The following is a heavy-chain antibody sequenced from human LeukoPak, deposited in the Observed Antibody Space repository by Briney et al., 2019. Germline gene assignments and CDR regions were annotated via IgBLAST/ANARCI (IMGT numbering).Heavy chain of an antibody. CDR2: IYYSGST. Sequence: PSETLSLTCTVSGGSISSYYWSWIRQPPGKGLEWIGYIYYSGSTNYNPSLKSRVTISVDTSKNQFSLKLSSVTAADTAVYYCASLNGRLRGTTSEYFQHWGQGTLVTVSS. CDR3: ASLNGRLRGTTSEYFQH. J-gene: IGHJ1*01. CDR1: GGSISSYY. D-gene: IGHD4-17*01. V-gene: IGHV4-59*01.